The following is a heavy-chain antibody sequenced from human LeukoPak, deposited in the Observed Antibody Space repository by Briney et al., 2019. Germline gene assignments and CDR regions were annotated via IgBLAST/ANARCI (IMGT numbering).Heavy chain of an antibody. V-gene: IGHV3-30*03. CDR1: GFIFRNYA. CDR3: AREGYYGSGSPPSLYFDY. D-gene: IGHD3-10*01. J-gene: IGHJ4*02. Sequence: GGSLRLSCGASGFIFRNYAMSWVRQAPGKGLEWVAVTSSDLNVKLYADSVKGRFTISRDNSRSTLYLQMNSLRPEDTAIYYCAREGYYGSGSPPSLYFDYWGQGTLVTVSS. CDR2: TSSDLNVK.